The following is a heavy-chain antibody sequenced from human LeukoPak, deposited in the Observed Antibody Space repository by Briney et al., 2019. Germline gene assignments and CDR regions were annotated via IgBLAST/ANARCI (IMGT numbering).Heavy chain of an antibody. CDR2: ISGSGGST. D-gene: IGHD5-18*01. CDR3: AKPQNPTKRGYSYSVFDY. CDR1: GFTFSSYA. J-gene: IGHJ4*02. Sequence: GGSLRLSFAASGFTFSSYAMSWVRQAPGKGLEWVSAISGSGGSTYYADSVKGRFTISRDNSKNTLYLQMNSLRAEDTAVYYCAKPQNPTKRGYSYSVFDYWGQGTLVTVSS. V-gene: IGHV3-23*01.